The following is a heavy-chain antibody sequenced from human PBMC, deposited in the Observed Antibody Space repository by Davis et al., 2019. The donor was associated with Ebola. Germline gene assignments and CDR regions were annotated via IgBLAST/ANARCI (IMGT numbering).Heavy chain of an antibody. CDR3: ARGGYD. Sequence: GESLKISCAASGFTFSSYWMHWVRQAPGKELVWVSRINSDGSSTSCADSVKGRFTTSRDNAKNSLYLQMNSLRDEDTAVYYCARGGYDWGQGTLVTVSS. CDR2: INSDGSST. V-gene: IGHV3-74*01. CDR1: GFTFSSYW. D-gene: IGHD3-3*01. J-gene: IGHJ4*02.